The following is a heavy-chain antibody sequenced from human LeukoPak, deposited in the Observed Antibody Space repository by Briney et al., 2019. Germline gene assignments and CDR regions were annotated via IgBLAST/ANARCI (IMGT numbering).Heavy chain of an antibody. Sequence: GASVKVSCKASGYTFTGYYMHWVRQAPGQGLEWMGWINPNSGGTNYAQKFQGRVTMTRDTSISTAYMELSRLRSDDTAVYYCSRGNFLTGYGWFDPWGQGTLVTVSS. V-gene: IGHV1-2*02. CDR2: INPNSGGT. CDR1: GYTFTGYY. CDR3: SRGNFLTGYGWFDP. J-gene: IGHJ5*02. D-gene: IGHD3/OR15-3a*01.